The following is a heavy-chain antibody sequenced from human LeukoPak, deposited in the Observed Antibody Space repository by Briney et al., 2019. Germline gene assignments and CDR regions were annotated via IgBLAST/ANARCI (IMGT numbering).Heavy chain of an antibody. J-gene: IGHJ4*02. CDR2: HYWNNDK. D-gene: IGHD3-10*01. Sequence: SGPTLVKPTQTLTLTCTFSGFSLSTTGVAVGWIRQPPGKALGWLAVHYWNNDKSYSPSLKSRLTITKDTSKNQVVLIMTNMDPVDTATYYCAHKGRGSGSYTMWGQGTLVTVSS. CDR1: GFSLSTTGVA. CDR3: AHKGRGSGSYTM. V-gene: IGHV2-5*01.